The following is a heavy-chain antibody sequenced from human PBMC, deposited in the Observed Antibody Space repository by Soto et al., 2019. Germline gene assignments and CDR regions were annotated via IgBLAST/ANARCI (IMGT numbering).Heavy chain of an antibody. J-gene: IGHJ4*02. Sequence: GASVKVSCKASGYTFTSYGISWVRQAPGQGLEWMGWISAYNGNTNYAQKLQGRVTMTTDTSTSTAYMELRSLRSDDTAVYYCAAGYSSGWDPYYFDYWGQGTLVTVSS. CDR1: GYTFTSYG. CDR2: ISAYNGNT. D-gene: IGHD6-19*01. CDR3: AAGYSSGWDPYYFDY. V-gene: IGHV1-18*01.